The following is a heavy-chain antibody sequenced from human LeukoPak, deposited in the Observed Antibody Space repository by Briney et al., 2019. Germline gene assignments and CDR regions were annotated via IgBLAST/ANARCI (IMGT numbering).Heavy chain of an antibody. CDR1: GGSISSGSYY. V-gene: IGHV4-61*02. D-gene: IGHD3-10*01. Sequence: PSETLSLTCTVSGGSISSGSYYWSWIRQPAGKGLEWIGRIYTSGSTNYNPSLKSRVTISVDTSKNQFSLKLSSVTAADTAVYYCARAGNTGFQSVYYYMDVWGKGTTVTISS. CDR2: IYTSGST. CDR3: ARAGNTGFQSVYYYMDV. J-gene: IGHJ6*03.